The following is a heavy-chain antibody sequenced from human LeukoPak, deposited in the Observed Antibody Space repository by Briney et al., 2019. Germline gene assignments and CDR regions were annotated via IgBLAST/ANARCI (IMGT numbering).Heavy chain of an antibody. CDR2: IKQDGSEK. CDR1: GFTFSSYW. D-gene: IGHD1-26*01. J-gene: IGHJ3*01. Sequence: GGSLRLSCAASGFTFSSYWMSWVRQAPGKGLEWVANIKQDGSEKYYVDSVKGRFTISRDNAKNSLYLQMNSLRAEDTAVYYCVRDKGGRSGAIYYDAFDVWGQGTMVTV. V-gene: IGHV3-7*01. CDR3: VRDKGGRSGAIYYDAFDV.